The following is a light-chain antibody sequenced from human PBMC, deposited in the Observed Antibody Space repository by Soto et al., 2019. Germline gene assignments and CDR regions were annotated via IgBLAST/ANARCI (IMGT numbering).Light chain of an antibody. CDR3: QQRSNWPPIT. J-gene: IGKJ5*01. CDR1: QTVLNNY. Sequence: EIVLTQSPGTLSLSPGERATLSCRASQTVLNNYLTWYQQKPGQAPRRLIFGASFRATGIPDRFSGSGSGTDFTLTISRLEPEDFAVYYCQQRSNWPPITFGQGTRLEI. CDR2: GAS. V-gene: IGKV3D-20*02.